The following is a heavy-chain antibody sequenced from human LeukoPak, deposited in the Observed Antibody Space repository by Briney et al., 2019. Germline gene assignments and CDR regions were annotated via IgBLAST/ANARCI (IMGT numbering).Heavy chain of an antibody. V-gene: IGHV4-61*05. D-gene: IGHD3-10*01. Sequence: SETLSLTCTVSGGSISSSSYYWGWIRQPPGKGLEWIGYIYYSGSTNYNPSLKSRVTISVDTSKNQFSLKLSSVTAADTAVYYCARGDLNWFDPWGQGTLVTVSS. CDR3: ARGDLNWFDP. CDR1: GGSISSSSYY. CDR2: IYYSGST. J-gene: IGHJ5*02.